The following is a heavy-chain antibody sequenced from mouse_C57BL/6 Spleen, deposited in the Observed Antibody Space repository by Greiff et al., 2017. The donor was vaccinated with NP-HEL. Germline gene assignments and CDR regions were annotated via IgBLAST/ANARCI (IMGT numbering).Heavy chain of an antibody. CDR2: INYDGSST. CDR1: GFTFSDYY. CDR3: ARDDGYYDFGY. D-gene: IGHD2-3*01. V-gene: IGHV5-16*01. J-gene: IGHJ2*01. Sequence: EVKLVESEGGLVQPGSSMKLSCTASGFTFSDYYMAWVRQVPEKGLEWVANINYDGSSTYYLDSLKSRFIISRDNAKNILYLQMSSLKSEDTATYYCARDDGYYDFGYWGQGTTLTVSS.